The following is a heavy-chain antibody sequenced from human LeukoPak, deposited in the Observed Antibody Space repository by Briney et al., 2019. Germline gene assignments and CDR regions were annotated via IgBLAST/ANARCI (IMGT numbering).Heavy chain of an antibody. V-gene: IGHV4-39*07. J-gene: IGHJ3*02. CDR2: INHSGST. Sequence: PSETLSLTCTVSGGSISSSSYYWGWIRQPPGKGLEWIGVINHSGSTNYNPSLKSRVTISVDTSKNQFSLKLSSVTAADTAVYYCARAQSSSWRHDAFDIWGQGTMVAVSS. CDR1: GGSISSSSYY. CDR3: ARAQSSSWRHDAFDI. D-gene: IGHD6-13*01.